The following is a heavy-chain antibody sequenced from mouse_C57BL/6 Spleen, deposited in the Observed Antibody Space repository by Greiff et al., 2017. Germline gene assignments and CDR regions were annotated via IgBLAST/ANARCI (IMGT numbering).Heavy chain of an antibody. D-gene: IGHD1-1*01. J-gene: IGHJ2*01. CDR1: GYTFTDYN. CDR3: ARSVGEDEYYFDY. CDR2: INPNNGGT. Sequence: DVQLQESGPELVKPGASVKIPCKASGYTFTDYNMDWVKQSHGKSLEWIGDINPNNGGTIYNQKFKGKATLTVDKSSSTAYMELRSLTSEDTAVYYCARSVGEDEYYFDYWGQGTTLTVSS. V-gene: IGHV1-18*01.